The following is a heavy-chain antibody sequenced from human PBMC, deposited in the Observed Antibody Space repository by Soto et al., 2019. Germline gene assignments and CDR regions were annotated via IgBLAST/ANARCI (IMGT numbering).Heavy chain of an antibody. CDR2: LAYDGSQK. D-gene: IGHD2-21*02. CDR1: GFTFRSSG. Sequence: QVHLVESGGGVVQPGTSLTLTCTASGFTFRSSGTHWVRQAPGKGLEWLAFLAYDGSQKFYADSVKGRFSISRDNTKNTLYLHMSSLTAEDTAIYYCAIVRVTDSPLDHWGPGTLVTVSS. J-gene: IGHJ4*02. V-gene: IGHV3-30*03. CDR3: AIVRVTDSPLDH.